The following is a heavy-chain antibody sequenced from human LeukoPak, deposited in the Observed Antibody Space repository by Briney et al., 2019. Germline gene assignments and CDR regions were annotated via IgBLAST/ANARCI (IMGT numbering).Heavy chain of an antibody. CDR2: INHSGST. CDR3: ARATVTTDGPGSNFDY. J-gene: IGHJ4*02. D-gene: IGHD4-17*01. CDR1: GGSFSGYY. V-gene: IGHV4-34*01. Sequence: SETLSLTCAVYGGSFSGYYWSWIRQPPGEGLEWIGEINHSGSTNYNPSLKSRVTISVDTSKNQFSLKLSSVTAADTAVYYCARATVTTDGPGSNFDYWGQGTLVTVSS.